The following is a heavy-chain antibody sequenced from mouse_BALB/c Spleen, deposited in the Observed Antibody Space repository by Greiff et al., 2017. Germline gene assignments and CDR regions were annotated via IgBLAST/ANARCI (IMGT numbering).Heavy chain of an antibody. V-gene: IGHV1S81*02. J-gene: IGHJ1*01. D-gene: IGHD1-1*01. CDR1: GYTFTSYY. CDR2: INPSNGGT. CDR3: TRGGYYGSSWYFDV. Sequence: QVQLQQSGAELVKPGASVKLSCKASGYTFTSYYMYWVKQRPGQGLEWIGEINPSNGGTNFNEKFKSKATLTVDKSSSTAYMQLSSLTSEDSAVYYCTRGGYYGSSWYFDVWGAGTTVTVSS.